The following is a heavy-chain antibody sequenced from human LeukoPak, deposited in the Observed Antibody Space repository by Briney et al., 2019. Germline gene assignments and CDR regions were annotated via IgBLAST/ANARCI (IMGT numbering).Heavy chain of an antibody. D-gene: IGHD5-18*01. Sequence: SETLSLTCTVSGGSISGYYWSWIRQPPGKGLEWIGYIHYSGTTHYNPSLKSRVTISVDTSKNQFSLKLSSVTAADTAVYYSARQSGYSSGNYYFDYWGPGTLVTVSS. CDR1: GGSISGYY. CDR2: IHYSGTT. V-gene: IGHV4-59*01. CDR3: ARQSGYSSGNYYFDY. J-gene: IGHJ4*02.